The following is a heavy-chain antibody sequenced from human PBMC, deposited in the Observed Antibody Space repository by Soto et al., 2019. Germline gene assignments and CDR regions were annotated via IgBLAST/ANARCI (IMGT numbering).Heavy chain of an antibody. Sequence: QVQLVESGGGLVKPGGSLRLSCAASGFTFSDYYMSWIRQAPGKGLEWVSYISSSSSYTNYADSVKGRFTISRDNAKNALYLQMNSLRAEDTAVYYCARGLLYDSSGYYDYWGQGTLVTVSS. D-gene: IGHD3-22*01. CDR2: ISSSSSYT. CDR1: GFTFSDYY. CDR3: ARGLLYDSSGYYDY. J-gene: IGHJ4*02. V-gene: IGHV3-11*06.